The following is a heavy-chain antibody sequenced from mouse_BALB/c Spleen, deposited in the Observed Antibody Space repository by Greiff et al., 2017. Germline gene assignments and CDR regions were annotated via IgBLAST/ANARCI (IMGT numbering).Heavy chain of an antibody. D-gene: IGHD2-4*01. CDR3: ARSTMITTGVYYYAMDY. CDR2: INPYNDGT. J-gene: IGHJ4*01. Sequence: VQLKESGPELVKPGASVKMSCKASGYTFTSYVMHWVKQKPGQGLEWIGYINPYNDGTKYNEKFKGKATLTSDKSSSTAYMELSSLTSEDSAVYYCARSTMITTGVYYYAMDYWGQGTSVTVSS. CDR1: GYTFTSYV. V-gene: IGHV1-14*01.